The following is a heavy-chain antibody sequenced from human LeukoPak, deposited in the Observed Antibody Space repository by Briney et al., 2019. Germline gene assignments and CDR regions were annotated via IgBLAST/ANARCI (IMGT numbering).Heavy chain of an antibody. Sequence: GGSLRLSCAASGFTFSSYAMSWVRQAPGKGLEWVSTIGGSGGSTYYADSMKGRFTISRDNSKNTLFLQMNSLRAEDTAVYYCTTDLYYDSSGYYYGGFNAFDIWGQGTMVTVSS. V-gene: IGHV3-23*01. D-gene: IGHD3-22*01. CDR1: GFTFSSYA. CDR2: IGGSGGST. J-gene: IGHJ3*02. CDR3: TTDLYYDSSGYYYGGFNAFDI.